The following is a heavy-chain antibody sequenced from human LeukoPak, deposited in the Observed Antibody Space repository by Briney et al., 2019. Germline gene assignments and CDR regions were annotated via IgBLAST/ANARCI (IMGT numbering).Heavy chain of an antibody. CDR2: IGDSGDST. CDR1: GFTFDDYG. V-gene: IGHV3-23*01. D-gene: IGHD3-10*02. J-gene: IGHJ4*02. Sequence: GGSLRLSCAASGFTFDDYGMSWVRQAPGKGLEWVSAIGDSGDSTYYADSVKGRFTISRDTSKNTLYLQMNSLRAEDTAVYYCARDSPVCSYWGQGTLVTVSS. CDR3: ARDSPVCSY.